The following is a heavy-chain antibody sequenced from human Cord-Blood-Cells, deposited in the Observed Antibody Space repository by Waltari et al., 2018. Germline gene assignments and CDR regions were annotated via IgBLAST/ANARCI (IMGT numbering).Heavy chain of an antibody. Sequence: QVQLVESRGGVVQPGRSLRLSCAASGFTFSSHGMHWVRQAPGKGLEWVAVRSYDGSNKYYADSVKGRFTISRDNSKNTLYLQMNSLRAEDTAVYYCAKEMSSSFAFDIWGQGTMVTVSS. CDR1: GFTFSSHG. CDR3: AKEMSSSFAFDI. D-gene: IGHD6-6*01. J-gene: IGHJ3*02. CDR2: RSYDGSNK. V-gene: IGHV3-30*18.